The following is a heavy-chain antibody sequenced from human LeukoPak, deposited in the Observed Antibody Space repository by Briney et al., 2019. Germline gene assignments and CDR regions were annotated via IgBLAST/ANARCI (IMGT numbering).Heavy chain of an antibody. D-gene: IGHD3-16*01. Sequence: PSEALSLTCTVSGGSISSGGYYWSWIRQHPGKGLEWIGYIYYSGSTYYNPSLKSRVTISVDTSKNQFSLKLSSVTAADTAVYYCARDRSQAFQGGYWYFDLWGRGALVTVSS. CDR2: IYYSGST. CDR3: ARDRSQAFQGGYWYFDL. J-gene: IGHJ2*01. CDR1: GGSISSGGYY. V-gene: IGHV4-31*03.